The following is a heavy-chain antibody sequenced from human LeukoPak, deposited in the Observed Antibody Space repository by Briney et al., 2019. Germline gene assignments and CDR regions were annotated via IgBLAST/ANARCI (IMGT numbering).Heavy chain of an antibody. Sequence: ASVKVSCKASGYTFTSYGISWVRQAPGQGLEWMGWISAYNGNTNYAQKFQGWVTMTRDTSISTAYMELSRLRSDDTAVYYCAREYCSSTSCLAPSVHGMDVWGQGTTVTVSS. CDR2: ISAYNGNT. CDR3: AREYCSSTSCLAPSVHGMDV. CDR1: GYTFTSYG. D-gene: IGHD2-2*01. V-gene: IGHV1-18*01. J-gene: IGHJ6*02.